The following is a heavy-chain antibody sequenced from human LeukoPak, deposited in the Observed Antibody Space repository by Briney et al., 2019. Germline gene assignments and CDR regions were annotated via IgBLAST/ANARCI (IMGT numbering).Heavy chain of an antibody. V-gene: IGHV3-7*03. CDR1: GFTFSSYW. J-gene: IGHJ4*02. Sequence: GGSLRLSCAASGFTFSSYWMSWVRQAPGKGLEWVANMDRDGSEKYYMNSVKGRFTISRDNGDNSLYLRMNSLRADDTAVYYCARHGGSSFDSWGQGTLVTVSS. D-gene: IGHD1-26*01. CDR3: ARHGGSSFDS. CDR2: MDRDGSEK.